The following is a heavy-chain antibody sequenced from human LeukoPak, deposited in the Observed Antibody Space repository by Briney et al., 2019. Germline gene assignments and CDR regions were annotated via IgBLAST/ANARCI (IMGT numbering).Heavy chain of an antibody. CDR2: IYPSGNT. Sequence: PSETLSLTCTVSGVSISNYYWSWLRQPAGKGLEWIGRIYPSGNTNYNPSLKSRVTMSTDTSKNHFSLKLTSVTATDTAVYYCARKGISAMAGAFDTWGQGTMVTASS. CDR3: ARKGISAMAGAFDT. CDR1: GVSISNYY. V-gene: IGHV4-4*07. J-gene: IGHJ3*02. D-gene: IGHD2-15*01.